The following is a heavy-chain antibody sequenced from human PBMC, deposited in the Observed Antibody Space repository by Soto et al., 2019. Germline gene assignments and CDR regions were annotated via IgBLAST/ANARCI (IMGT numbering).Heavy chain of an antibody. CDR2: ISSSGSTI. Sequence: GGSLRLSCAASGFTFSIYEMKWVRQAPGKGLEWVSYISSSGSTIYYADSVKGRFTISRDNAKNSLYLQMNSLRAEDTAVYYCAREVRVTYYYYYGMDVWGQGTTVSVSS. V-gene: IGHV3-48*03. CDR1: GFTFSIYE. D-gene: IGHD3-10*01. CDR3: AREVRVTYYYYYGMDV. J-gene: IGHJ6*02.